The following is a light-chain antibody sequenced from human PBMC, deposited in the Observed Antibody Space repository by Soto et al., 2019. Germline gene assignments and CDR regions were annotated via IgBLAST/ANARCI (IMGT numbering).Light chain of an antibody. CDR3: QQLWT. J-gene: IGKJ1*01. Sequence: DIQITQSPSTLSASVGDRVTITCRASQSISSWLAWYQQKPGKAPKLLIYKESSLESGVPSRFSGSGSGTEFTLTISSLQHDDFATYYCQQLWTFGQGTKVDIK. CDR1: QSISSW. V-gene: IGKV1-5*03. CDR2: KES.